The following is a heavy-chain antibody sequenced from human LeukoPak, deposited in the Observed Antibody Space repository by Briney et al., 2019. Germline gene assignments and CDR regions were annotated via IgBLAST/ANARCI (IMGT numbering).Heavy chain of an antibody. V-gene: IGHV3-7*01. CDR1: GFTFSSYW. D-gene: IGHD3-9*01. J-gene: IGHJ5*02. Sequence: GGSLRLSCAASGFTFSSYWMSWVRQAPGKGLEWVANIKQDGSEKYYVDSVKGRFTISRDNAKNSLYLQMNSLRAEDTAVYYCARYRLTGPRYDNWFDPWGQGTVVTVSS. CDR2: IKQDGSEK. CDR3: ARYRLTGPRYDNWFDP.